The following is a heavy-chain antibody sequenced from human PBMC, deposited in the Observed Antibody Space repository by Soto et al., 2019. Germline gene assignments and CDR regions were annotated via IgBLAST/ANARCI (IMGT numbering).Heavy chain of an antibody. V-gene: IGHV4-31*03. CDR3: ARRDRSGFSYWLDT. J-gene: IGHJ5*02. CDR2: ISDSGST. CDR1: GGSISDGYY. D-gene: IGHD3-22*01. Sequence: SETLSLTCTVSGGSISDGYYWSWIRQHPGKGLEWIGSISDSGSTSYNPSLKSRLTISVDTSKNQFSLNLRSVTAAGTAVYYCARRDRSGFSYWLDTWGQGTLVTVSS.